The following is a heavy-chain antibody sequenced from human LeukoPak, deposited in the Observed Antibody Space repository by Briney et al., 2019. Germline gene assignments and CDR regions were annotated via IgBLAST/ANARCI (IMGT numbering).Heavy chain of an antibody. V-gene: IGHV5-51*01. D-gene: IGHD4-11*01. CDR2: INPGDSDT. Sequence: GESLKISCKASGYSFTSYWIGWVRQMPGKGLEWMGIINPGDSDTRYSPSFQGQVTISADKSISTAYLQWSSLQASDTAIYHCARGSVLATVYFDYWGQGTLVTVSS. CDR3: ARGSVLATVYFDY. CDR1: GYSFTSYW. J-gene: IGHJ4*02.